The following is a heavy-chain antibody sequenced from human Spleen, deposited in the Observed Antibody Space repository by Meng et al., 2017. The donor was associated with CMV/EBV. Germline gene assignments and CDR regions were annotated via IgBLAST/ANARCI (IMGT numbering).Heavy chain of an antibody. J-gene: IGHJ6*02. Sequence: GESLKISCAASGFTFSSYSMNWVRQAPEKGLEWVSSISSSSSYIYYADSVKGRFTISRDNAKNSLYLQMNSLRAEDTAVYYCAWEDYYYGMDVWGQGTTVTVSS. V-gene: IGHV3-21*01. D-gene: IGHD1-26*01. CDR3: AWEDYYYGMDV. CDR1: GFTFSSYS. CDR2: ISSSSSYI.